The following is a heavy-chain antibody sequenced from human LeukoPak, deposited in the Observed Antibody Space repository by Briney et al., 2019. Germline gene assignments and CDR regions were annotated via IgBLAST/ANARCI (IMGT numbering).Heavy chain of an antibody. D-gene: IGHD2-2*01. CDR1: GYTFTGYY. CDR3: ARGAVVVPAAPDY. V-gene: IGHV1-2*02. Sequence: ASVKVSCKASGYTFTGYYMHWVRQAPRQGLEWMGWINPNSGGTNYAQKFQGRVTMTRDTSISTAYMELSRLRSDDTAVYYCARGAVVVPAAPDYWGQGTLVTVSS. CDR2: INPNSGGT. J-gene: IGHJ4*02.